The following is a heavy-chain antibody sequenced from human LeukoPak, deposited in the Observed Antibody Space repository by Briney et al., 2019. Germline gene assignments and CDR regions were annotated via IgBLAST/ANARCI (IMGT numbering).Heavy chain of an antibody. J-gene: IGHJ6*02. CDR2: IYYSGST. D-gene: IGHD4-11*01. CDR1: GGSMVSYY. CDR3: ARLFPFYGNNRYGLDV. V-gene: IGHV4-59*08. Sequence: KPSETLSLTCTVSGGSMVSYYWSWIRQPPGKGLECIGYIYYSGSTNYNLSLKSRVTISVDTSKNQFSLKLSPVTAADTAVYYCARLFPFYGNNRYGLDVWGQGTTVTVSS.